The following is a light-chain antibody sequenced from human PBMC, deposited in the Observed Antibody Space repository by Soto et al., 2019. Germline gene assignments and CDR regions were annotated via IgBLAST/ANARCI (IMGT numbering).Light chain of an antibody. Sequence: EVVLAQSPGTLSLSPGERATLSCRASQSVTSSYLAWYQQKLGQSPRLLIYGASSRATGIPDRFSGSGSGTDFTLTINRLEPEDFAVYYCQQYGSSPWTFGQGNKVEIK. CDR1: QSVTSSY. CDR3: QQYGSSPWT. CDR2: GAS. J-gene: IGKJ1*01. V-gene: IGKV3-20*01.